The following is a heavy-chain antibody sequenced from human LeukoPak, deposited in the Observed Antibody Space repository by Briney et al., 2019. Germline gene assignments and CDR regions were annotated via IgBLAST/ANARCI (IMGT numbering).Heavy chain of an antibody. V-gene: IGHV1-18*04. CDR3: ARSRSQLGAKAWYFDL. Sequence: ASVKVSCKASGYTFSGSYIHWVRQAPGQGLEWLGWISAYNGNTNYAQKLQGRVTMTTDTSTSTAYMELRSLRSDDTAVYYCARSRSQLGAKAWYFDLWGRGTLVTVSS. CDR1: GYTFSGSY. J-gene: IGHJ2*01. CDR2: ISAYNGNT. D-gene: IGHD7-27*01.